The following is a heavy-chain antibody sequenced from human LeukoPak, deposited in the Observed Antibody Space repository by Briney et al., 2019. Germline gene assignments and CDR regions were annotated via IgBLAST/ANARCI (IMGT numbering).Heavy chain of an antibody. CDR2: MKEDGSDT. Sequence: PGGSLRLSCVASGFTIDRTTMSWVRQAPGKGLEWVANMKEDGSDTYYVDSVRGRFTISRDNAKKSVYLQMNSLRAEDTGVYYCARGGRSYFDFWGQGSLVTVSS. D-gene: IGHD3-10*01. J-gene: IGHJ4*02. CDR3: ARGGRSYFDF. CDR1: GFTIDRTT. V-gene: IGHV3-7*01.